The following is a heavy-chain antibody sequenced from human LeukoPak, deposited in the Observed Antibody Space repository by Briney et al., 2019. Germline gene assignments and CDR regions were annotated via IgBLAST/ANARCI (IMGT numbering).Heavy chain of an antibody. CDR3: ARDQASETFVY. CDR1: GYTFTSYY. CDR2: INPSGGST. Sequence: GASVKVSCKASGYTFTSYYMHWVRQAPGEGLEWMGIINPSGGSTSYAQKFQGRVTMTRDTSTSTVYMELSSLRSEDTAVYYCARDQASETFVYWGQGTLVTVSS. J-gene: IGHJ4*02. V-gene: IGHV1-46*01.